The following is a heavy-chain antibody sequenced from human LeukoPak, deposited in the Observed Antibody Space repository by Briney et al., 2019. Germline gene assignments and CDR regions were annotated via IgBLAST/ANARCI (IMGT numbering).Heavy chain of an antibody. D-gene: IGHD2-2*01. V-gene: IGHV3-11*01. CDR3: AKLVVPAANAVDS. CDR2: IGTAGKRI. Sequence: GGSLRLSCAASGFTFSDYYMSWIRQAPGRGLEWIAYIGTAGKRIDYAESVRGRFTTSRDDAKSSLFLQMDSLTVEGTALYYCAKLVVPAANAVDSWGQGTLVTVSS. CDR1: GFTFSDYY. J-gene: IGHJ4*02.